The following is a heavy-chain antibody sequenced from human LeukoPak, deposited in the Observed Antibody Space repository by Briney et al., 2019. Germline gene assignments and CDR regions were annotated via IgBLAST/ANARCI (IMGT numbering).Heavy chain of an antibody. CDR3: ARAGYSYGTGYYFDY. Sequence: SETLSLTCTVSGGSISNYYWTWIRQPPGKGLEWFGFVYYTGGTSYNPSLKSRVTISVDTSKNQFSLQLKSVTAADTAVYYCARAGYSYGTGYYFDYWGQGTLVTVSS. J-gene: IGHJ4*02. V-gene: IGHV4-59*01. CDR1: GGSISNYY. D-gene: IGHD5-18*01. CDR2: VYYTGGT.